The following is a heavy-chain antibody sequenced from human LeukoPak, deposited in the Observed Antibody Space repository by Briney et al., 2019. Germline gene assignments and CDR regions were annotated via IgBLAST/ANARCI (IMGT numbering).Heavy chain of an antibody. CDR2: ISAHNGNT. J-gene: IGHJ4*02. Sequence: ASVKVSCKASGYTCTSYGIGWVGQAPGQGLEWMGWISAHNGNTNYAQKVQGRVTMTTDTSTSTAYMELRSLSSDDTAVYYCARDGYFDNWGQGTLVTVSS. CDR1: GYTCTSYG. V-gene: IGHV1-18*04. CDR3: ARDGYFDN.